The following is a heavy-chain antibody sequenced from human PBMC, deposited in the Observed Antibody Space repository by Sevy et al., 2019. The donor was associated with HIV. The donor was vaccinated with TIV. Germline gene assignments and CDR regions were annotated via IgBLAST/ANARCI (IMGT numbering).Heavy chain of an antibody. CDR3: AIAPGTGY. J-gene: IGHJ4*02. CDR1: GFSLETFW. V-gene: IGHV3-15*01. D-gene: IGHD3-10*01. CDR2: IKSNSDGGTT. Sequence: GGSLRLSCAASGFSLETFWIHWVRQAPGKGLEWVGRIKSNSDGGTTDYAAPLEGRFTMSRDDSENKIYLQINNLKIEDTAVYYCAIAPGTGYWGQGTLVTVSS.